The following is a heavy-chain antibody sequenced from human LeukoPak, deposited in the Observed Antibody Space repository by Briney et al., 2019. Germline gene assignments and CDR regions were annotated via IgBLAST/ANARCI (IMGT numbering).Heavy chain of an antibody. Sequence: PSETLSLTCTVSGGSISSYYWSWVRQPPGKGLEWIGYIYYSGSTNYNPSLKSRVTISVDTSKNQFSLKLSSVTAADTAVYYCAREVNGLDYWGQGTLVTVSS. CDR1: GGSISSYY. CDR3: AREVNGLDY. V-gene: IGHV4-59*01. CDR2: IYYSGST. J-gene: IGHJ4*02.